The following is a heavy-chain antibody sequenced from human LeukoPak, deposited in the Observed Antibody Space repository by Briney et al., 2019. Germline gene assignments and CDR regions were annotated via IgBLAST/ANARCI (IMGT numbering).Heavy chain of an antibody. D-gene: IGHD6-13*01. Sequence: GGSLRLSCVASGFTFNNYGMHWVRQATGKGLEWVSGIGTAGEIYYPGSVKGRFTISRENAKNSLYLQMNSLRAGDTAVYYCARAAYSSTWYSRYFDLWGRGTLVTVSS. J-gene: IGHJ2*01. CDR1: GFTFNNYG. CDR2: IGTAGEI. CDR3: ARAAYSSTWYSRYFDL. V-gene: IGHV3-13*01.